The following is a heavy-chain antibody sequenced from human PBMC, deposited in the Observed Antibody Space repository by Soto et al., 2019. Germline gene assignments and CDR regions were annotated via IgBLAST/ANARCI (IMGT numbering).Heavy chain of an antibody. CDR3: AAYSHKGY. D-gene: IGHD3-16*01. V-gene: IGHV3-66*01. CDR2: IYSGGST. J-gene: IGHJ4*02. Sequence: PGGSLRLSCAASGFTVSNNYMSWVRQAPGKGLEWVSLIYSGGSTYHADSVKGRFTISRDSSKNTLYLQMNSLRAEDTAMYYCAAYSHKGYWGQGTLVTVSS. CDR1: GFTVSNNY.